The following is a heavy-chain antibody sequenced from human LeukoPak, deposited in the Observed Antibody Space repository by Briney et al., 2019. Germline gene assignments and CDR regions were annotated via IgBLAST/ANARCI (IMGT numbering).Heavy chain of an antibody. CDR2: ISGSGGSA. Sequence: GGSLRLSCAASGFTFSSYAMSWVRQAPGKGLEWVSAISGSGGSAYYADSVKGRFTISRDNSKNTLYLQMNSLRAEDTAVYYCAKDQPIRSFHSPQYYVDYWGQGTLVTVSS. CDR3: AKDQPIRSFHSPQYYVDY. CDR1: GFTFSSYA. J-gene: IGHJ4*02. D-gene: IGHD2-15*01. V-gene: IGHV3-23*01.